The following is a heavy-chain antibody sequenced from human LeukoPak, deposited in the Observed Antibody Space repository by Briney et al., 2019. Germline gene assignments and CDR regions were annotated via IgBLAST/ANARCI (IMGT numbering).Heavy chain of an antibody. J-gene: IGHJ4*02. D-gene: IGHD2/OR15-2a*01. CDR2: IYYSEST. V-gene: IGHV4-59*01. CDR3: ARGRCRNSGCRPYFDY. CDR1: GDSISNYY. Sequence: SETLSLTCTVSGDSISNYYWSWIRQPPGKGLEWIGYIYYSESTNYNPSLKSRVTISTDTSKSQFSLNLRSVAAEDTGIYYCARGRCRNSGCRPYFDYWGQGTQVTVSS.